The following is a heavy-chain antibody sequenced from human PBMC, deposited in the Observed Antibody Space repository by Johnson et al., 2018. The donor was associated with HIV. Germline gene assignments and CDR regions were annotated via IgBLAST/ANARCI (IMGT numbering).Heavy chain of an antibody. Sequence: VQLVESGGGLVQPGGSLRLSCAASGFTFSSYAMSWVRQAPGKGLEWVSRIDTEGSGTTYADSVKGRFTISRDNAKNTVYLQMISLRAEDMAVYYCARSRWADDAFDGWGQGTMVTVSS. CDR2: IDTEGSGT. V-gene: IGHV3-74*02. J-gene: IGHJ3*01. D-gene: IGHD1-26*01. CDR1: GFTFSSYA. CDR3: ARSRWADDAFDG.